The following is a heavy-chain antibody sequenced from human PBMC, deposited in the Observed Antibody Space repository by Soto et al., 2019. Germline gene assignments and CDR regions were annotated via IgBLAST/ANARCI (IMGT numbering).Heavy chain of an antibody. CDR3: AKDPDMVRGAEYYFDY. D-gene: IGHD3-10*01. CDR2: ISYDGSNK. Sequence: GGSLRLSCAASGFTFSSYGMHWVRQAPGKGLEWVAVISYDGSNKYYADSVKGRFTISRDNSKNTLYLQMNSLRAEDTAVYYCAKDPDMVRGAEYYFDYWGQGTLVTVSS. CDR1: GFTFSSYG. V-gene: IGHV3-30*18. J-gene: IGHJ4*02.